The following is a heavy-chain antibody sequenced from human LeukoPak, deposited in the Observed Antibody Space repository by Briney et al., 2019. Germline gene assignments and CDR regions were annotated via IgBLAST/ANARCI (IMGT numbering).Heavy chain of an antibody. J-gene: IGHJ5*02. CDR1: GYTFTSYG. CDR3: ARHPPSSSSWFSPKKHNWFDP. Sequence: ASVKVSCKASGYTFTSYGISWVRQAPGQGLEWMGWISAYNGNTNYAQKLQGRVTMTTDTSTSTAYMELRSLRSDDTAVYYCARHPPSSSSWFSPKKHNWFDPWGQGTLVTVSS. D-gene: IGHD6-13*01. V-gene: IGHV1-18*01. CDR2: ISAYNGNT.